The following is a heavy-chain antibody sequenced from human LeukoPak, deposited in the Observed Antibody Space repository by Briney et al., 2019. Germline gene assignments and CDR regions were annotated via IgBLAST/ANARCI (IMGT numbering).Heavy chain of an antibody. CDR2: IIPILGIA. J-gene: IGHJ6*02. Sequence: SVKVSCKASGGTFSSYATSWVRQAPGQGLEWMGRIIPILGIANYAQKFQGRVTITADKSTSTAYMELSSLRSEDTAVYYCARDDFWSGYELLTDYYGMDVWGQGTTVTVSS. V-gene: IGHV1-69*04. CDR1: GGTFSSYA. CDR3: ARDDFWSGYELLTDYYGMDV. D-gene: IGHD3-3*01.